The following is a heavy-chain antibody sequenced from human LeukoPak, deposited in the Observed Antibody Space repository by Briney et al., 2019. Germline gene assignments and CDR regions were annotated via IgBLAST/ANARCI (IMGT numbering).Heavy chain of an antibody. Sequence: GASVKVSCKASGYTFTSYYMHWVRQAPGQGLEWMGIINPSGGSTSYAQKFQGRVTMTRDTSTSTVYMELSSLRSEDTAVYYCARDFNELRFLEWGQWGFDYWGQGTLVTVSS. CDR2: INPSGGST. CDR1: GYTFTSYY. V-gene: IGHV1-46*01. J-gene: IGHJ4*02. CDR3: ARDFNELRFLEWGQWGFDY. D-gene: IGHD3-3*01.